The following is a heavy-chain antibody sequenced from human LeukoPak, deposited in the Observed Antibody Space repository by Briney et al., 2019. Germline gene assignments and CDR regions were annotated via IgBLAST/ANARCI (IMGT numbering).Heavy chain of an antibody. Sequence: GGSLRLSCAASGFTFSSYGMHWVRQAPGKGLEWVAVISYHGSNKYYADSVKGRFTISRDNSKNTLYLQMNSLRAEDTAVYYCAKDNSSSWYWDFDYWGQGTLVTVSS. D-gene: IGHD6-13*01. CDR2: ISYHGSNK. CDR3: AKDNSSSWYWDFDY. J-gene: IGHJ4*02. CDR1: GFTFSSYG. V-gene: IGHV3-30*18.